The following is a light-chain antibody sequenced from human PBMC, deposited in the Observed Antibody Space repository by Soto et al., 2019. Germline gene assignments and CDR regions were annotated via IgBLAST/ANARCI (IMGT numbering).Light chain of an antibody. V-gene: IGKV1-39*01. CDR1: HSIYSY. Sequence: DIHMTQSPSSLSASVGDRVTITCRASHSIYSYLSWYQKKPGKAPKLLIYTASSLQSGVPSRFSGSGSGTAFTRTISSLQPEDFETDYCQQSYTTPYTFGQGTKLEIK. J-gene: IGKJ2*01. CDR2: TAS. CDR3: QQSYTTPYT.